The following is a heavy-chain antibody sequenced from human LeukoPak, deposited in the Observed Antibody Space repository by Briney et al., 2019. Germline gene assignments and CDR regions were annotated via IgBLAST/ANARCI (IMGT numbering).Heavy chain of an antibody. Sequence: SETLSPTCTVSGGSISSYYWSWIRQPPGKGLEWIGYIYYSGSTNYNPSLKSRVTISVDTSKNQFSLKLSSVTAADTAVYYCARGPLRGYSYGYGWFDPWGQGTLVTVSS. CDR2: IYYSGST. V-gene: IGHV4-59*01. D-gene: IGHD5-18*01. CDR1: GGSISSYY. CDR3: ARGPLRGYSYGYGWFDP. J-gene: IGHJ5*02.